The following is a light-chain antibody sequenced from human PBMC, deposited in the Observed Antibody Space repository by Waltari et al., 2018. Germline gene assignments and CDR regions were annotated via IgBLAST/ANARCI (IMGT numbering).Light chain of an antibody. CDR1: ILPKNF. CDR2: NDS. Sequence: SYELTQPSSVSVSPGQTARITCSGDILPKNFARWFQLKPGQAPLLVIYNDSERPSGIPERFSGSSAGTTVTLTISGAQIEDEADYFCYSTANNSPVVFGGGTRLTVL. J-gene: IGLJ2*01. V-gene: IGLV3-27*01. CDR3: YSTANNSPVV.